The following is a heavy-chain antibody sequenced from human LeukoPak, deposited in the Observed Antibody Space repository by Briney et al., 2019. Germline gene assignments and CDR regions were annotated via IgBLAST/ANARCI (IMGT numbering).Heavy chain of an antibody. CDR3: ARDYCSGGSCYDLLFY. Sequence: ASVKVSCKASGYTFAGYYMHWVRQAPGQGLEWMGWINPNSGGTNHAQKFQGRVTMTRDTSISTAYMELSRLRSDDTAVYYCARDYCSGGSCYDLLFYWGQGTLVTVSS. CDR1: GYTFAGYY. J-gene: IGHJ4*02. V-gene: IGHV1-2*02. D-gene: IGHD2-15*01. CDR2: INPNSGGT.